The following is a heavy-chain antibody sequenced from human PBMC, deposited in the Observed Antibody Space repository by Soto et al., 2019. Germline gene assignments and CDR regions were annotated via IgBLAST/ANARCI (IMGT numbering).Heavy chain of an antibody. Sequence: SVKVSCKASGGTFSSYAISWVRQAPGQGLEWMGGIIPIFGTANYAQKFQGRVTITADESTSTAYMELSSLRSEDTAVYYCASTSYCGGDCYSDWGQGTLVTASS. J-gene: IGHJ4*02. D-gene: IGHD2-21*02. CDR1: GGTFSSYA. CDR3: ASTSYCGGDCYSD. V-gene: IGHV1-69*13. CDR2: IIPIFGTA.